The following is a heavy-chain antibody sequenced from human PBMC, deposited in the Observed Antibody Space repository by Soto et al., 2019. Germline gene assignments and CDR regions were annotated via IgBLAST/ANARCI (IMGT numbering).Heavy chain of an antibody. D-gene: IGHD3-9*01. CDR3: TTSGLRYYYWGSD. Sequence: VQLVESGGGLVKPGGPLRLSCAASGFNFNKAWMNWVRQAPGKGLEWVGRIKSETDVGTTDYGSRVNGRFIISRDDSNNRLFLQMNGLKVEDTGVYYCTTSGLRYYYWGSDWGQGALVTVSS. V-gene: IGHV3-15*07. CDR1: GFNFNKAW. J-gene: IGHJ4*02. CDR2: IKSETDVGTT.